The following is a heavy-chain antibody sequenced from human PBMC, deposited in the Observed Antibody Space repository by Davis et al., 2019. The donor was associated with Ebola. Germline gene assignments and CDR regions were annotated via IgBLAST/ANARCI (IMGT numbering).Heavy chain of an antibody. CDR1: GFIFSNYV. CDR3: VKDTSNIWFDI. Sequence: GESLKISCAASGFIFSNYVMSWVRRAPGKGLEWVSTLGTSADTYYADSVKGRFTISRDNSKNTLYLQMNGLRVEDTAIYFCVKDTSNIWFDIWGQGTMVTVSS. D-gene: IGHD1-26*01. CDR2: LGTSADT. V-gene: IGHV3-23*01. J-gene: IGHJ3*02.